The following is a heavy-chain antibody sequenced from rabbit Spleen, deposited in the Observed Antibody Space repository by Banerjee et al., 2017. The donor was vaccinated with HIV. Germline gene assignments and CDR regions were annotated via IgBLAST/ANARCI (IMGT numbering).Heavy chain of an antibody. Sequence: QEQLVESGGGLVQPEGSLTLTCKASGFSFSNKYYICWVRQAPGKGLEWIACIYGGSSGTTYSASWAKGRFTISKTSSTTVTLQMTSLTAADTATYFCARDDGGSGYQFHLWGPGTLVTVS. D-gene: IGHD8-1*01. CDR1: GFSFSNKYY. J-gene: IGHJ4*01. CDR3: ARDDGGSGYQFHL. V-gene: IGHV1S45*01. CDR2: IYGGSSGTT.